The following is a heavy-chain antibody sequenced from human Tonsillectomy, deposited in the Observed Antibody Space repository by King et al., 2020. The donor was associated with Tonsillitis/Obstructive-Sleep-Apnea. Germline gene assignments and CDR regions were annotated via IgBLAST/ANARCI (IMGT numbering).Heavy chain of an antibody. CDR1: GFTFSSYS. J-gene: IGHJ4*02. CDR2: ISSSSSYI. Sequence: VQLVESGGGLVKPGGSLRLSCAASGFTFSSYSMNWVRQAPGKGLEWVSSISSSSSYIYYADSVKGRFTISRDNAKNSLYLQMNSRRAEETAVYYCARERRAVAALLNYYFDYWGQGTLVTVSS. CDR3: ARERRAVAALLNYYFDY. V-gene: IGHV3-21*01. D-gene: IGHD6-19*01.